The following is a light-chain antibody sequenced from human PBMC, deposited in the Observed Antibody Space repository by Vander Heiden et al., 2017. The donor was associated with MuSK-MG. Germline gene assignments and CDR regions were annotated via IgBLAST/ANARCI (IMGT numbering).Light chain of an antibody. Sequence: DIQMTQSPSSLSASVGDRVTITCRASQSISSYLNWYQQKPGKAPKLLIYAASSLQSGVPSSFSGSGSGTDFTLTISSLQPEDFATYYGQQSYSTLTWTFGQGTKVEIK. J-gene: IGKJ1*01. CDR1: QSISSY. V-gene: IGKV1-39*01. CDR3: QQSYSTLTWT. CDR2: AAS.